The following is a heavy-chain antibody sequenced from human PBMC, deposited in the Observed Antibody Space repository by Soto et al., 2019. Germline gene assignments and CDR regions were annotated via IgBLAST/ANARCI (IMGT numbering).Heavy chain of an antibody. CDR3: ARHVGVVGPTRADY. CDR1: GGSISSSSYY. Sequence: SETLSLTCTVSGGSISSSSYYWGWIRQPPGKGLEWIGSIYYSGSTYYNPSLKSRVTISVDTSKNQFSLKLSSVTAADTAVYYCARHVGVVGPTRADYWGQGTQVTVSS. V-gene: IGHV4-39*01. J-gene: IGHJ4*02. CDR2: IYYSGST. D-gene: IGHD2-21*01.